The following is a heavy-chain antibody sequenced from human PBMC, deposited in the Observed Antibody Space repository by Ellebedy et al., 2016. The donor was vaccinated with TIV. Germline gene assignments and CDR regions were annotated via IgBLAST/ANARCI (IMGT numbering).Heavy chain of an antibody. J-gene: IGHJ5*02. CDR3: ARELRITMVRGVRIDP. V-gene: IGHV1-18*04. D-gene: IGHD3-10*01. Sequence: ASVKVSCKASGYTFTSYGISWVRQAPGQGLEWMGWISAYNGNTNYAQKLQGRVTMTTDTSTSTAYMELRSLRSDDTAVYYCARELRITMVRGVRIDPWGQGTLVTVSS. CDR2: ISAYNGNT. CDR1: GYTFTSYG.